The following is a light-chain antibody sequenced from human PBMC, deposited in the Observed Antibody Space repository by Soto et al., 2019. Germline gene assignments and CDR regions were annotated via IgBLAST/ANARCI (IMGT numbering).Light chain of an antibody. CDR3: SSYAGGNNWV. CDR1: RSDVGTHNY. CDR2: EVN. V-gene: IGLV2-8*01. Sequence: QSALTQPPSASGSAGQSVTISCTGTRSDVGTHNYVSWYQQNPGKAPKLMLYEVNKRPSGVPDLFSGSKSGNTASLTVSGLQAEDEANYYCSSYAGGNNWVFGGGTKLTVL. J-gene: IGLJ3*02.